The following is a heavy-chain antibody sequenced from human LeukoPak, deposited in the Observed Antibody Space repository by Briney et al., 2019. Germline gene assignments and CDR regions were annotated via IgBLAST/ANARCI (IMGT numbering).Heavy chain of an antibody. CDR3: ARGPWFDP. CDR1: GGSFSGYY. CDR2: INHSGST. V-gene: IGHV4-34*01. Sequence: SETLSLTCAVYGGSFSGYYWSWIRQPPGKGLEWIGEINHSGSTNYNPSLKSRVTIAVDTSKNQFSLKLSSVTAADTAVYYCARGPWFDPWGQGTLVTVSS. J-gene: IGHJ5*02.